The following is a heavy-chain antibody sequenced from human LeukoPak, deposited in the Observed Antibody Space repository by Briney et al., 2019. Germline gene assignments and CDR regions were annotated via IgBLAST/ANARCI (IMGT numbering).Heavy chain of an antibody. CDR3: AKTAASMDV. D-gene: IGHD2-15*01. V-gene: IGHV3-7*01. J-gene: IGHJ6*03. Sequence: PGGSLRLSCAGSGYTFSNYWMSWVRQAPGKGLEWVANIKQDGSEKYYVDSVKGRFTISRDNAKNSLYLQMNSLRAEDTAVYYCAKTAASMDVWGKGITVTVSS. CDR2: IKQDGSEK. CDR1: GYTFSNYW.